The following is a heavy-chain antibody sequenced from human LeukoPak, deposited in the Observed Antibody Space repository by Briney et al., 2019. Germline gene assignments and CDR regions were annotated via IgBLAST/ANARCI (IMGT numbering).Heavy chain of an antibody. CDR3: ARDASTAIVVVPAAMVDY. V-gene: IGHV1-2*02. J-gene: IGHJ4*02. D-gene: IGHD2-2*01. CDR1: GYTFTSYY. Sequence: ASLTLSCNASGYTFTSYYMHWVRQAPGQGLELMGWINLNSGGTNYAQKFQGRVTMTRDTSISTAYMELSRLRSDDTAVYYCARDASTAIVVVPAAMVDYWGQGTLVTVSS. CDR2: INLNSGGT.